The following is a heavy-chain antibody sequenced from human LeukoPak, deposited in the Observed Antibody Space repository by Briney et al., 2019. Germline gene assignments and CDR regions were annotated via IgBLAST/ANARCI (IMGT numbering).Heavy chain of an antibody. CDR2: IYSGGST. D-gene: IGHD2-2*01. CDR3: ASRGCSSTRCYFGAFDI. J-gene: IGHJ3*02. V-gene: IGHV3-53*01. CDR1: GFTVSSNC. Sequence: GGSLTLTCAASGFTVSSNCMSWVRQAPGKGLEWVSVIYSGGSTYYAQSVNGRFTISRDNSKNTLYLQMNSLGAEDTAVYYCASRGCSSTRCYFGAFDIWGQGTMVTVSS.